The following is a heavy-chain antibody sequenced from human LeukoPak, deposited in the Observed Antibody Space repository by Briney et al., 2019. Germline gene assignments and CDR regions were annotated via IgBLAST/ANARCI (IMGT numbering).Heavy chain of an antibody. J-gene: IGHJ4*02. D-gene: IGHD2-8*02. CDR2: IDNSGSHT. V-gene: IGHV3-23*01. CDR3: AKDYPGGGEVY. Sequence: GGSLRLSCVASGFPFSSYWMTWVRQAPGKGLEWVSGIDNSGSHTYYADSVKGRFTISRDNSKNTLHLQMNNLRAEDTALYYCAKDYPGGGEVYWGQGTLVTVSS. CDR1: GFPFSSYW.